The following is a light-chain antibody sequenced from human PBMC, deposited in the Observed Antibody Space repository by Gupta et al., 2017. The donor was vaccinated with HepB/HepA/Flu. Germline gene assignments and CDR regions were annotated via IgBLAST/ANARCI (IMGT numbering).Light chain of an antibody. V-gene: IGKV3-15*01. CDR1: QSVSSN. CDR3: QQYKNWPLT. J-gene: IGKJ4*01. CDR2: GAS. Sequence: IVMTQSPATLSVSRGERDTLSCRASQSVSSNLAWYQQKPGQAPRLLIYGASTRATGFPARFSGSGSGTEFTLTISSLQSEDFAFYYCQQYKNWPLTFGGGTKVEI.